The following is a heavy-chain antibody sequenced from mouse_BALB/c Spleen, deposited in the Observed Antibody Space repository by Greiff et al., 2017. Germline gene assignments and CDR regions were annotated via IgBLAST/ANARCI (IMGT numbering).Heavy chain of an antibody. Sequence: VQLKQSGAELVKPGASVKLSCTASGFNIKDSYMHWVKQRPEQGLEWIGRIDPANGNTKYDPKFQGKATITADTSSNTAYLQLSSLTSEATAVYYCARDQPLAYWGQGTLVTVSA. V-gene: IGHV14-3*02. CDR1: GFNIKDSY. D-gene: IGHD6-1*01. J-gene: IGHJ3*01. CDR3: ARDQPLAY. CDR2: IDPANGNT.